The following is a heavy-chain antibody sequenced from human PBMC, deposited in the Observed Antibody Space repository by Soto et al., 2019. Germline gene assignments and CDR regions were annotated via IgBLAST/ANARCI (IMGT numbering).Heavy chain of an antibody. Sequence: PSETLSLTCAVCGGSFSGYYWSWIRQPPGKGLEWIGEINHSGSTNYNPSLKSRVTISVDTSKNQFSLKLSSVTAADTAVYYCARVRRLERRKDYGMDVWGQGTTVTVSS. CDR1: GGSFSGYY. V-gene: IGHV4-34*01. CDR2: INHSGST. D-gene: IGHD1-1*01. J-gene: IGHJ6*02. CDR3: ARVRRLERRKDYGMDV.